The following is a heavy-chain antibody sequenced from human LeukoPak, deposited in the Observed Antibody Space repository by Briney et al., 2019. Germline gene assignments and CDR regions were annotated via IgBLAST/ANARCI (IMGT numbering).Heavy chain of an antibody. CDR1: GFIVSSNY. CDR3: ARSLRVRGVPDYMDV. CDR2: IYKNAIT. Sequence: PGGSLRLSCAASGFIVSSNYMTWVRRAPGKGLEWVSVIYKNAITYYADTVKGRFTISRDNSKNTLYLQMNSLRADDTAVYYCARSLRVRGVPDYMDVWGKGTTVTISS. V-gene: IGHV3-53*01. D-gene: IGHD3-10*01. J-gene: IGHJ6*03.